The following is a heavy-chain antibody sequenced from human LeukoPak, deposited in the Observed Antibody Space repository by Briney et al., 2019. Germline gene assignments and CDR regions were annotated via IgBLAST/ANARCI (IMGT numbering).Heavy chain of an antibody. CDR3: TRGGMVGAPGWVWFDP. D-gene: IGHD1-26*01. Sequence: PGRSLRLSCTASGFTFGDYAMSWVRQAPGKGLEWVGFIRSKAYGGTTEYAASVKGRFTISRDDSKSIAYLQMNSLKTEDTAVYYCTRGGMVGAPGWVWFDPWGQGTLVTVSS. CDR2: IRSKAYGGTT. J-gene: IGHJ5*02. V-gene: IGHV3-49*04. CDR1: GFTFGDYA.